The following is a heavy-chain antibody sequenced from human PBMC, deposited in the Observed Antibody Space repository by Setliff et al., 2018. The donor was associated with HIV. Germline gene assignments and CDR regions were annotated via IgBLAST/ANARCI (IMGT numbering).Heavy chain of an antibody. CDR3: ARERWLRSHYYYYMDV. CDR1: GFTVSSNY. Sequence: GESLRLSCAASGFTVSSNYMSWVRQAPGKGLEWVSVIYSGGSTYYADSVKGRFTISRDSSKNTLYLQMNSLRAEDTAVYYCARERWLRSHYYYYMDVWGKGTTVTVSS. CDR2: IYSGGST. D-gene: IGHD5-12*01. J-gene: IGHJ6*03. V-gene: IGHV3-53*01.